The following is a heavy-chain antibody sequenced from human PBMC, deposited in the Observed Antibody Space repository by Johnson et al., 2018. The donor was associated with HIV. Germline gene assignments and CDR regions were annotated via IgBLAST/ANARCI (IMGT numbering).Heavy chain of an antibody. J-gene: IGHJ3*02. Sequence: QVQLVESGGGVVQPGRSLRLSCAASGFTFSSYAMHWVRQAPGKGLEWVAVISYDGSYKYYADSVKGRFTISRDNSKNTLYLQMNSLRAEDTALYYCARGGRAKDAFDIWGQGTMVIVSS. CDR1: GFTFSSYA. CDR3: ARGGRAKDAFDI. D-gene: IGHD3-16*01. V-gene: IGHV3-30*04. CDR2: ISYDGSYK.